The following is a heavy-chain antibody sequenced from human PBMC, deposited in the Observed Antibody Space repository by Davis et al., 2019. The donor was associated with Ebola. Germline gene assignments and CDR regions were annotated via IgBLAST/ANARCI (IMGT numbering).Heavy chain of an antibody. CDR2: ISHDGGMT. Sequence: PGGSLRLSCAVSGFTFSTYSIHWVRQAPGKSLELVAIISHDGGMTHYADSVKGRFTISRDNSKNTLYLQMSSLRAEDTAIYHCAADLGFFDYWGQGTLVIVSS. V-gene: IGHV3-30*04. J-gene: IGHJ4*02. CDR3: AADLGFFDY. CDR1: GFTFSTYS.